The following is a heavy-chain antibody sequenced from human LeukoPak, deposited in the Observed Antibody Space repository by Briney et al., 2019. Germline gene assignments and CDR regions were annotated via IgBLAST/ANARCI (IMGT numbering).Heavy chain of an antibody. V-gene: IGHV3-74*01. CDR2: INSDGSRT. CDR3: ARDKPSSIAARFDY. Sequence: GGSLRLSCAASGFTFSSNWLHWVRQAPGKGLVCVSRINSDGSRTSYADSVKGRFTISRDNAKNTLYLQMNSLRAEDTAVYYCARDKPSSIAARFDYWGQGTLVTVSS. J-gene: IGHJ4*02. CDR1: GFTFSSNW. D-gene: IGHD6-6*01.